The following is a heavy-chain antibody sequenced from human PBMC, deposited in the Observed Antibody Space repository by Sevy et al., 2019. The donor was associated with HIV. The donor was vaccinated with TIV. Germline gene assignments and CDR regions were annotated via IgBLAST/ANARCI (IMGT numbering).Heavy chain of an antibody. Sequence: GSLRLSCVASGFTVSYAWMSWVRQAPGKGLEWVGRMKSRPDGGTTDYAAPVKGRFTISRDDSKNTLYLQMNSLKTEDTGVYYCSTDPIIVLLVTDGMDVWGQGTTVTVSS. D-gene: IGHD2-8*01. J-gene: IGHJ6*02. V-gene: IGHV3-15*01. CDR2: MKSRPDGGTT. CDR1: GFTVSYAW. CDR3: STDPIIVLLVTDGMDV.